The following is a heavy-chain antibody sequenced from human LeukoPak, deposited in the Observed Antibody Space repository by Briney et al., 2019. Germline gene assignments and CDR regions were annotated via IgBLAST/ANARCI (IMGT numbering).Heavy chain of an antibody. V-gene: IGHV3-7*01. D-gene: IGHD3-3*01. Sequence: PGGSLRLSCAASGFTFSSYWMSWVRQAPGKGLEWVANIKQDGSEKYYVDSVKGRFTISRDNAKNSLYLQMNSLRAEDTAVYYCARPLYDFWSGYYPYYFDYWGQGTLVTVSS. J-gene: IGHJ4*02. CDR2: IKQDGSEK. CDR1: GFTFSSYW. CDR3: ARPLYDFWSGYYPYYFDY.